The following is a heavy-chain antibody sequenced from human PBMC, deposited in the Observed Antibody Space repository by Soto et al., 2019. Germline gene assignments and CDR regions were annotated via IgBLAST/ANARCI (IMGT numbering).Heavy chain of an antibody. J-gene: IGHJ4*02. V-gene: IGHV3-11*01. CDR1: GFTFSDYY. D-gene: IGHD2-2*03. CDR3: ARDSKIGYCSSTSCRFDY. CDR2: ISSSGSTI. Sequence: GGSLRLSCAASGFTFSDYYMSWIRQAPGKGLEWVSYISSSGSTIYYADSVKGRFTISRDNAKNSLYLQMNSLRAEDTAVYYCARDSKIGYCSSTSCRFDYWGQGTLVTVSS.